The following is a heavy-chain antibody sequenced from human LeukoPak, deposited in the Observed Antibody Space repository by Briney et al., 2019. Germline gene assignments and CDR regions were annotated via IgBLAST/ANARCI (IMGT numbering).Heavy chain of an antibody. Sequence: SETLSLTCTVSGGSISGYYWSWIRQPPGKGLEWIGCIYYSGSTKYNPSLQSRVTISVDTSKKQFSLKLSSVTAADTAVYYCARDFSVVVVPGRDYYYYGMDVWGQGTTVTVSS. CDR3: ARDFSVVVVPGRDYYYYGMDV. CDR2: IYYSGST. D-gene: IGHD3-22*01. CDR1: GGSISGYY. J-gene: IGHJ6*02. V-gene: IGHV4-59*12.